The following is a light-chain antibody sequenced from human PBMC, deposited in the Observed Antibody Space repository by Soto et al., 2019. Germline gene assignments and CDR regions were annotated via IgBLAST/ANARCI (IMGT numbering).Light chain of an antibody. J-gene: IGKJ1*01. CDR3: QQYDNWPWT. CDR1: QSVSSK. CDR2: GVS. V-gene: IGKV3-15*01. Sequence: EILMTQSPATLSVSPGERAARSCRASQSVSSKLAWFQQKPGQAPSLLIYGVSIRATGVPVRFSGSGSGTEFTLTINSLQSEDFAVYYCQQYDNWPWTFGQGTKVDIK.